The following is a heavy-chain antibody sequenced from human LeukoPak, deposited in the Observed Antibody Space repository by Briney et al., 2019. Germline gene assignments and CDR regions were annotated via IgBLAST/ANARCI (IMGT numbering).Heavy chain of an antibody. V-gene: IGHV4-59*02. D-gene: IGHD2-15*01. CDR3: ARIHRYCSGGACYVLDN. CDR1: VGSVSGYY. Sequence: SETLSLTCVVSVGSVSGYYWDWIRQPHWRGLEWIGYVYYSGSTNYNPSFKSRITISVDTSRNQFSLQLSSVTAADTAVYYCARIHRYCSGGACYVLDNWGQGTLVAVSS. J-gene: IGHJ4*02. CDR2: VYYSGST.